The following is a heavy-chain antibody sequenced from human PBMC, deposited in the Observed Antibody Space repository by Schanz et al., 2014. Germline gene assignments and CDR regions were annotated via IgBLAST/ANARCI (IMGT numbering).Heavy chain of an antibody. CDR3: ARPRFDYGEVDY. CDR1: GFSLNTYG. J-gene: IGHJ4*02. D-gene: IGHD4-17*01. CDR2: IWNNGVTK. Sequence: QAQLMESGGGVVQPGTSLILSCSASGFSLNTYGIHWFRQPAGKGLEWVAVIWNNGVTKYYADSVRGRFTISRDRFQNTLYLRKSSVRAEDAAVYYCARPRFDYGEVDYWGQGTLVTVSS. V-gene: IGHV3-33*01.